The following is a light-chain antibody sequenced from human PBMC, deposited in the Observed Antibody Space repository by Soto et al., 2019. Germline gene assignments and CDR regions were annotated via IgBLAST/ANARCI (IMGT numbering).Light chain of an antibody. CDR2: DAS. CDR3: QQSSNWHWT. J-gene: IGKJ1*01. CDR1: QSVSSY. Sequence: EIVLTQSPATLSLSPGERATLSCRASQSVSSYLAWYQQKPGQAPRLLIYDASTRATGIPARFSGSGSGTDFTLTISSLEPEDFAGYSCQQSSNWHWTFGQGTKVEI. V-gene: IGKV3-11*01.